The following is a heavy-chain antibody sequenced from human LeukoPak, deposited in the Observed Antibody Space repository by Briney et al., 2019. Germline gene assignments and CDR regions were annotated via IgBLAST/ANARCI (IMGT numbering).Heavy chain of an antibody. CDR2: IYWDDDK. V-gene: IGHV2-5*02. J-gene: IGHJ4*02. CDR1: GFSLSTSGVG. Sequence: SGPTLVNPTQTLTLTCTFSGFSLSTSGVGVGWIRQPPGKALEWLALIYWDDDKRYSPSLKSRLTITKDTSKNRVVLTMTNMDPADTATYYCAHDSSGYYSRREVGAKGSWYYFDYWGQGTLVTVSS. CDR3: AHDSSGYYSRREVGAKGSWYYFDY. D-gene: IGHD3-22*01.